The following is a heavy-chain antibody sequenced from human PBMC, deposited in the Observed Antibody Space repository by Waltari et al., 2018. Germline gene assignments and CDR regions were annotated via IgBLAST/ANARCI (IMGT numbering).Heavy chain of an antibody. J-gene: IGHJ1*01. Sequence: QVQLVQSGAEVKKPGSSVKVSCKASGGTFSSYTISWVRQAPGQGLEWMGRIIPILGIANYAQKFQGRGTITADKSTSTAYMELSRLRSEDTAVYYCARDRSRVVAGPGGSMPQHWGQGTLVTVSS. CDR1: GGTFSSYT. CDR2: IIPILGIA. CDR3: ARDRSRVVAGPGGSMPQH. V-gene: IGHV1-69*08. D-gene: IGHD2-15*01.